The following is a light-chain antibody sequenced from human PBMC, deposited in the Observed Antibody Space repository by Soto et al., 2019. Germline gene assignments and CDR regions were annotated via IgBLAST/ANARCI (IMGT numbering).Light chain of an antibody. V-gene: IGLV2-14*01. Sequence: QSALTQPASVSGSPGQSITISCTGTSSDIGVYKYVSWYQQHPGKAPNLMIYEVSNRPSGVSNRFSGSKSGNTASLTISGLQAEDEADYYCSSYTSSSTVVFGGGTKDTVL. CDR1: SSDIGVYKY. CDR2: EVS. CDR3: SSYTSSSTVV. J-gene: IGLJ2*01.